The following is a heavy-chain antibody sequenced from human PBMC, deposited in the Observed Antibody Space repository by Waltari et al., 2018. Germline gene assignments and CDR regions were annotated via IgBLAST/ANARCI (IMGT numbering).Heavy chain of an antibody. Sequence: QVQLQESGPGLVKPSQTLSLTCTVSGGSISSGSYYWSWIRQPAGKGLEWIGRIYTSGTTNYTPSLKSRVPISVDTSKNQFSLKLSSVTAADTAVYYCARDGGQWLVPLLWGQGTLVTVSS. V-gene: IGHV4-61*02. CDR3: ARDGGQWLVPLL. D-gene: IGHD6-19*01. CDR1: GGSISSGSYY. J-gene: IGHJ4*02. CDR2: IYTSGTT.